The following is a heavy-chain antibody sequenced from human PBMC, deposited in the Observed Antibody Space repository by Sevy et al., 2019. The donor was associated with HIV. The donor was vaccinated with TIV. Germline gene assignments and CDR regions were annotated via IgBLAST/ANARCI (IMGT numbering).Heavy chain of an antibody. CDR1: GYTFTSYG. Sequence: ASVKVSCKASGYTFTSYGISWVRQAPGQGLEWMGWISAYNGNTNYAQKLQGRVTMTTDTSTSTAYMELRSLRSDDTAVYYCARSLYYDFWSGYWLQHWGQGTLVTVPS. CDR2: ISAYNGNT. J-gene: IGHJ1*01. D-gene: IGHD3-3*01. V-gene: IGHV1-18*01. CDR3: ARSLYYDFWSGYWLQH.